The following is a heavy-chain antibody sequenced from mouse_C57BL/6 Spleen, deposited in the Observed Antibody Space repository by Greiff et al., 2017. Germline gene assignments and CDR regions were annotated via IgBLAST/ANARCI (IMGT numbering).Heavy chain of an antibody. Sequence: VQLQQSGPELVKPGASVTISCKASGYSFTDYNMNWVKPSNGKSLEWIGVINPNYGTTRYNQKFKGKATLTVDQSSSTASMQLNSLSSEDSAVYYCARGDYDDGCAYWGQGTLVTVSA. CDR3: ARGDYDDGCAY. V-gene: IGHV1-39*01. D-gene: IGHD2-4*01. J-gene: IGHJ3*01. CDR1: GYSFTDYN. CDR2: INPNYGTT.